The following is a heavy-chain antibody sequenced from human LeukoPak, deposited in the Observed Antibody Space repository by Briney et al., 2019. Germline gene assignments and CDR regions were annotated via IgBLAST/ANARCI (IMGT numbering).Heavy chain of an antibody. CDR2: IKKDGSEE. J-gene: IGHJ3*01. CDR1: GFNLNSYL. V-gene: IGHV3-7*01. D-gene: IGHD1-14*01. CDR3: ARSNPNRNALDL. Sequence: GGSLRLSCAASGFNLNSYLMSWVRQAPGRGQEWVANIKKDGSEENYLDSVKGRFTVSRDNAKNSLYLQMNSLRGEDTAIYYCARSNPNRNALDLWGQGTMVTISS.